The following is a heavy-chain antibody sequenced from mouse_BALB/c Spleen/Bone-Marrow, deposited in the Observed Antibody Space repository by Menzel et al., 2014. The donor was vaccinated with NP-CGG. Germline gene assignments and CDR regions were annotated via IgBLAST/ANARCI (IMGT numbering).Heavy chain of an antibody. CDR2: INPDSSTI. J-gene: IGHJ2*01. V-gene: IGHV4-1*02. Sequence: EVQLVESGGGLVQPGGSLKLSCAASGFDFSRYCMSWVRQAPGKGLEWIGEINPDSSTINYTPSLKDKFIISRDNAKXTLYLQMSKVRSEDTALYYCARLYYYGNFAYWGQGTTLTVSS. CDR1: GFDFSRYC. D-gene: IGHD1-1*01. CDR3: ARLYYYGNFAY.